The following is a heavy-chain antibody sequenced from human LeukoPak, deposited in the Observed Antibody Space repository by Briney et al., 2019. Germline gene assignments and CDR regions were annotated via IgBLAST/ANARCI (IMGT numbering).Heavy chain of an antibody. CDR2: ISADGDKK. D-gene: IGHD3-22*01. J-gene: IGHJ4*02. Sequence: GGSLRLSCVASGFSLSSYAVHWVRQAPGKGLEWVALISADGDKKYYADSVRGRITISRDNSKDIVYLQMNSLRAEDTALYYCAREKRDDSSGTFDYWGQGTLVTVSS. V-gene: IGHV3-30*04. CDR3: AREKRDDSSGTFDY. CDR1: GFSLSSYA.